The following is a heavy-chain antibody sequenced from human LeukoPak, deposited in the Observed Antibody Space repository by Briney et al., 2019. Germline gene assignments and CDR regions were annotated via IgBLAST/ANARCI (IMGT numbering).Heavy chain of an antibody. Sequence: ASVKVSCKASGYTFTSYYMHWVRQAPGQGLEWMEMISPSGDTTRYVQNFQGRVTMTRDTSTSTVYMELSSLRSEDTAMYYCAGMYYDILTGFPRLEYWGQRTLVTVSS. CDR2: ISPSGDTT. CDR1: GYTFTSYY. CDR3: AGMYYDILTGFPRLEY. V-gene: IGHV1-46*01. D-gene: IGHD3-9*01. J-gene: IGHJ4*02.